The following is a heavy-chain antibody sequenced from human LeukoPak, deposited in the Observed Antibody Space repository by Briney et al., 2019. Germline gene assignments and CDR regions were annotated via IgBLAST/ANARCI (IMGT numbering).Heavy chain of an antibody. Sequence: ASVKVSCKASGDSLSSYAINWVRQAPGQGLEWMGRIIPILGIPNYAQKFQGRVTISADKSTSTAYMELSSLRSEDTAVYYCATKNQYYDILTGHPQDSFDXXXQGTLVTVSS. CDR2: IIPILGIP. CDR1: GDSLSSYA. D-gene: IGHD3-9*01. CDR3: ATKNQYYDILTGHPQDSFDX. V-gene: IGHV1-69*04. J-gene: IGHJ4*02.